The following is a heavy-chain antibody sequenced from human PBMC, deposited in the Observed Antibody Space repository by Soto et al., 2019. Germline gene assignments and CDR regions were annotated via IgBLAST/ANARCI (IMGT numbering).Heavy chain of an antibody. CDR2: TYYRSNWYT. Sequence: PSQTLSLPCAISGDSVSSTSTACSCIRQSPSRGLEWLGRTYYRSNWYTDYAVSVKSRITISPDTSKNQFSLQLNSVTPEDTAVYYCARGSYYSGWVWGQGTLVTVSS. CDR3: ARGSYYSGWV. V-gene: IGHV6-1*01. D-gene: IGHD6-19*01. CDR1: GDSVSSTSTA. J-gene: IGHJ4*02.